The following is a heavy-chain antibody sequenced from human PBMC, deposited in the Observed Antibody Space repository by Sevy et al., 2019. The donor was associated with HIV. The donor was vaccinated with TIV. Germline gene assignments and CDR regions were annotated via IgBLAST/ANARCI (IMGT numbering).Heavy chain of an antibody. CDR2: IESSDSYT. D-gene: IGHD3-3*01. J-gene: IGHJ6*03. CDR3: ARSRSDWWDLWSGYEYYYYYMDV. Sequence: GESLKISCKGSGYSFTSYWISWVRQMPGKGLEWMGRIESSDSYTNYIPSFQGHVTISADKSVSTAYLQWSSLKASDTAMYYCARSRSDWWDLWSGYEYYYYYMDVWGKGTTVTVSS. V-gene: IGHV5-10-1*01. CDR1: GYSFTSYW.